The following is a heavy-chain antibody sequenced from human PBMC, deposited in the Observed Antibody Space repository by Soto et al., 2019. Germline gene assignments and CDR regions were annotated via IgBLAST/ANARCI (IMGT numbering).Heavy chain of an antibody. CDR3: ASRAYCSGGSCYGAFDI. V-gene: IGHV1-69*08. Sequence: SVKVSCKASGGGNLRDYRTTWLRRAPGQGLEWMGRIIPILGTANYAQKSQGRVTITADKSTSTAYMELSSLRSEDTAVYYCASRAYCSGGSCYGAFDIWGQGTMVTVSS. D-gene: IGHD2-15*01. CDR2: IIPILGTA. J-gene: IGHJ3*02. CDR1: GGGNLRDYR.